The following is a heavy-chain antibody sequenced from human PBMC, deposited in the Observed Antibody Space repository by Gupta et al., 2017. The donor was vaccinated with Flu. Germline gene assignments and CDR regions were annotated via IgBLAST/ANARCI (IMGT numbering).Heavy chain of an antibody. J-gene: IGHJ6*03. Sequence: VRRAPGKGLEWVAAISTTDIYKDYADSVKGRFTISRDNAKNSSYLQMNSLRVEDTAVYYCAREAYGYYHMDAWGKGTTVTVSS. CDR2: ISTTDIYK. CDR3: AREAYGYYHMDA. V-gene: IGHV3-21*04. D-gene: IGHD3-10*01.